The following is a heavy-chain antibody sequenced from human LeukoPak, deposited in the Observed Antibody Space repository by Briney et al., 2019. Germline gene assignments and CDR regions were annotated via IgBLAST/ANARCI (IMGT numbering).Heavy chain of an antibody. D-gene: IGHD3-22*01. CDR1: GGSISSSNW. Sequence: SETLSLTCAVSGGSISSSNWWSWVRQPPGKGLEWIREIYHSGSTNYNPSLKSRVTISVDTSKNQFSLKLSSVTAADTAVYYCAGNYYDSSGLRWGQGTLVTVSS. J-gene: IGHJ4*02. CDR3: AGNYYDSSGLR. CDR2: IYHSGST. V-gene: IGHV4-4*02.